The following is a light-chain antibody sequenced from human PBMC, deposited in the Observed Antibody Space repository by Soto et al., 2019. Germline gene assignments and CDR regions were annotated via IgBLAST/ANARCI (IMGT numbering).Light chain of an antibody. Sequence: QSVLTQPPSASGTPGQRVFISCSGSSSNIGSNPVNWFRQLPGTAPKLLIYINNQRPSWVPDRFSGSKSGTSASLAISGLRSEDEADYYCAAWDDNVYVFGTGTKVTVL. CDR2: INN. CDR1: SSNIGSNP. V-gene: IGLV1-44*01. J-gene: IGLJ1*01. CDR3: AAWDDNVYV.